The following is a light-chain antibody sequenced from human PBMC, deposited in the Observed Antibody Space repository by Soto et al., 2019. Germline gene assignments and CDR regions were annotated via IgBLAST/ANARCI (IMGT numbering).Light chain of an antibody. CDR2: DAS. Sequence: DIVLTQSPGTLSLSPGERATLSCGASQSINSRSLAWYQQKPGQAPRLLIYDASSRATGIPDRFSASGSGTDFTLTISSLQSEDFGIYYCQQYTDWPTTFGRGTKVDIK. CDR3: QQYTDWPTT. CDR1: QSINSRS. J-gene: IGKJ1*01. V-gene: IGKV3D-20*02.